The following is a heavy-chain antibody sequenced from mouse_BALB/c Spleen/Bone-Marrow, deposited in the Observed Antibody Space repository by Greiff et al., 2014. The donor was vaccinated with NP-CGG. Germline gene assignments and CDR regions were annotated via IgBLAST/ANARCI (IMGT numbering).Heavy chain of an antibody. J-gene: IGHJ2*01. CDR1: GYTFTDYW. Sequence: QVQLKESGAELVMPGASVKMSCKASGYTFTDYWMHWVKQRPGQGLEWIGAIDTSDSYTSYNQKFKGKATLTVDESSSTAYMQLSSLTSGDSAVYYCAFYYGNYGDYWGQGTTLTVSS. CDR2: IDTSDSYT. D-gene: IGHD2-1*01. CDR3: AFYYGNYGDY. V-gene: IGHV1-69*01.